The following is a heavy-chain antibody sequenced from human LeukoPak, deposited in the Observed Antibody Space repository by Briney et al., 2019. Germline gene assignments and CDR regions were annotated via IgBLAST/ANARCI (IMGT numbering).Heavy chain of an antibody. J-gene: IGHJ4*02. CDR3: AKSTGYTYGYDFDF. V-gene: IGHV3-23*01. D-gene: IGHD5-18*01. Sequence: GGTLRLSCAASGFTFSSYGMSWVRQAPGKGLEWVSAISGNGGSTYSADSVKGRFTISRDNSKNILYLQMNSLRVKDTAVYYCAKSTGYTYGYDFDFWGQGTLVTVSS. CDR1: GFTFSSYG. CDR2: ISGNGGST.